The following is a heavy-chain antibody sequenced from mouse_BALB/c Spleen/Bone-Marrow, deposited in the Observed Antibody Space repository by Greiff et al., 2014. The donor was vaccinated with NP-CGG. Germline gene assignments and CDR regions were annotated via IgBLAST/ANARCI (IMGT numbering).Heavy chain of an antibody. J-gene: IGHJ4*01. CDR1: DYAFTTYN. D-gene: IGHD1-1*01. Sequence: EVQLQQSGPELVKPGASVKVSCKASDYAFTTYNMYWVKQSHGKSLEWIAYIDPYNGGPSYNQKFKGKATLTVDKSSSTAYMHLNSLTSEDSAVYYCAREGVGYYAMDYWGQGTSVTVSS. V-gene: IGHV1S135*01. CDR2: IDPYNGGP. CDR3: AREGVGYYAMDY.